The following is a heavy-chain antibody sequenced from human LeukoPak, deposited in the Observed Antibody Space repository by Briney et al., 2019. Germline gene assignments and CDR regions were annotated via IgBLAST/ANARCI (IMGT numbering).Heavy chain of an antibody. V-gene: IGHV1-46*01. CDR3: ARFGSSGSNGMDV. CDR1: GFTFSSYA. D-gene: IGHD6-19*01. J-gene: IGHJ6*02. Sequence: GGSLRLSCAASGFTFSSYAMHWVRQAPGQGLEWMGIINPSGGSTSYAQKFQGRVTMTRDTSTSTVYMELSSLRSEDTAVYYCARFGSSGSNGMDVWGQGTTVTVSS. CDR2: INPSGGST.